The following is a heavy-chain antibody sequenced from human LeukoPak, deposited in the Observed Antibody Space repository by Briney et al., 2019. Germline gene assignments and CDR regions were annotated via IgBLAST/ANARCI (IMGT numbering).Heavy chain of an antibody. J-gene: IGHJ4*02. CDR2: IYYSGST. CDR1: GGSISSYY. V-gene: IGHV4-59*01. Sequence: SETLSLTCTVSGGSISSYYWSWIRQPAGKGLEWIGYIYYSGSTNYNPSLKSRVTISVDTSKNQFSLKLSSVTAADTAVYYCARGYSYGLEAYFDYWGQGTLVTVSS. CDR3: ARGYSYGLEAYFDY. D-gene: IGHD5-18*01.